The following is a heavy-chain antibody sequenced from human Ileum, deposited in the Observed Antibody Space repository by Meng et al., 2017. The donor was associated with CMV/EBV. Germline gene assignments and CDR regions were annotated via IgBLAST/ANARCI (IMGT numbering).Heavy chain of an antibody. J-gene: IGHJ4*02. Sequence: ASGFNFRNYGMHWVRQAPGKGLEWVSVIWNDGSDKYYADSVKGRFTISRDNSKNSLYLQMNSLRVEDTAVYYCARPTEGPGSYLIDNWGQGTLVTVSS. V-gene: IGHV3-33*01. CDR1: GFNFRNYG. CDR3: ARPTEGPGSYLIDN. D-gene: IGHD3-10*01. CDR2: IWNDGSDK.